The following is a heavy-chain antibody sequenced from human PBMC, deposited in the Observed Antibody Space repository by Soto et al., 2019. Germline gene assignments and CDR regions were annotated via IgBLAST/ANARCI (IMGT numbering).Heavy chain of an antibody. Sequence: GESLKISCKGSGYSFTSYWIGWVRQMPGKGLEWMGIIYPGDSDTRYSPSFQGQVTISADKSISTAYLQWSSLKASDTAMYYCARLAQQRYYYYGMDAWGQGTTVTVSS. CDR3: ARLAQQRYYYYGMDA. J-gene: IGHJ6*02. CDR1: GYSFTSYW. V-gene: IGHV5-51*01. CDR2: IYPGDSDT. D-gene: IGHD6-13*01.